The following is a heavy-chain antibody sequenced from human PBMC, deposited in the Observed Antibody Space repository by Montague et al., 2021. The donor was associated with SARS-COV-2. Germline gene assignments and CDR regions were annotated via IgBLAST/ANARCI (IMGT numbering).Heavy chain of an antibody. CDR1: GFTFSDDW. V-gene: IGHV3-15*01. CDR3: NTFIDCTSTVCFANY. D-gene: IGHD2-2*01. CDR2: IKKASHGGTF. J-gene: IGHJ4*02. Sequence: SLRLSCAASGFTFSDDWLSWVRQAPGEALEWVGRIKKASHGGTFEDSVTGQGRITISREDYTDTMHLQTNRLKTNATDMYFCNTFIDCTSTVCFANYWGQGTPVTVS.